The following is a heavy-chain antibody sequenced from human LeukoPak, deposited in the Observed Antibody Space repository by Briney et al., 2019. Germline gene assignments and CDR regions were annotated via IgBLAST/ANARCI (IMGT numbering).Heavy chain of an antibody. CDR2: ISGSGGST. CDR3: AKEPLQGIFDY. V-gene: IGHV3-23*01. J-gene: IGHJ4*02. Sequence: GGSLRLACAASVFTFSSFAMSWVRHARGEGLELVSAISGSGGSTYYADSVKGRFTISRDNSKNTLYLQMNSLRAEDTAVYYCAKEPLQGIFDYWGQGTLVTVSS. CDR1: VFTFSSFA.